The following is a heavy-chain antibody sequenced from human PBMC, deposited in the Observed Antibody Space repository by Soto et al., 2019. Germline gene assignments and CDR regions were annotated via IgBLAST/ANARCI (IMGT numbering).Heavy chain of an antibody. CDR3: ARDAPAYYDILTGAIDY. J-gene: IGHJ4*02. CDR2: IKQDGSEK. Sequence: GGSLRLSCAASGFTFSSYWMSWVRQAPGKGLEWVANIKQDGSEKYYVDSVKGRFTISRDNAKNSLYLQMNSLRAEDTAVYYCARDAPAYYDILTGAIDYWGQGTLVTVSS. D-gene: IGHD3-9*01. CDR1: GFTFSSYW. V-gene: IGHV3-7*01.